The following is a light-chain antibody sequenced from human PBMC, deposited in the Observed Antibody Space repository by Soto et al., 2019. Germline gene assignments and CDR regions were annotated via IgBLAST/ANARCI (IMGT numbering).Light chain of an antibody. CDR2: DAS. J-gene: IGKJ4*01. CDR1: QSISRT. CDR3: QQYNNWPLT. V-gene: IGKV3D-15*01. Sequence: EIVLTQSPDTLSVSPGERATLSCRASQSISRTLAGYQQKSGQPPRLLIYDASTRATGFPARFSGSGSGTEFTLTISSLQSEDCAVYYGQQYNNWPLTFGGGTTVEIK.